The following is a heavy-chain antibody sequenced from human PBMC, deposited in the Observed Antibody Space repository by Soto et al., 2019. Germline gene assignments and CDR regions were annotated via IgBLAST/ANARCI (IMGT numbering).Heavy chain of an antibody. J-gene: IGHJ6*02. CDR2: IYYDGSNE. CDR3: ARWWNDEEWVETMDV. CDR1: GFSFSSYG. V-gene: IGHV3-33*01. Sequence: QVQLVESGGGVAQPGRSLRLSCAASGFSFSSYGMHWVRQAPGKGLEWVAVIYYDGSNEYYSDSVKGRFTISRDNSKNTLYLQMNSLRVEDTAVYYCARWWNDEEWVETMDVWGQGTTVTVSS. D-gene: IGHD1-1*01.